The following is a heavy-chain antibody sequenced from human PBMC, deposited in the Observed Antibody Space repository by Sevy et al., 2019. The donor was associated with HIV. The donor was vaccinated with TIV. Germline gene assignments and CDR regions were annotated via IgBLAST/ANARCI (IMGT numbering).Heavy chain of an antibody. CDR2: ISWDGGST. CDR1: GFTFDDYA. J-gene: IGHJ6*02. CDR3: AKDIGGRVVPAAFYYYYYYGMDV. D-gene: IGHD2-2*01. Sequence: GGSLRLSCAASGFTFDDYAMHWVRQAPGKGLEWVSLISWDGGSTYYADSVKGRFTISRDNSKNSLYLQMNNLRAEDTALYYCAKDIGGRVVPAAFYYYYYYGMDVWGQGTTVTVSS. V-gene: IGHV3-43D*04.